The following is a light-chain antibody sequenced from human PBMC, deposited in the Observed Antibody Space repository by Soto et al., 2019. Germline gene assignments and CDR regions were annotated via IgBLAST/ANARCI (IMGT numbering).Light chain of an antibody. J-gene: IGKJ1*01. CDR3: QQYQTYSRT. CDR2: DGS. CDR1: QSINTW. Sequence: DIQMTQSPSTVSASVGDRITITCRASQSINTWLAWYRQRPGEAPQLLIYDGSTLGIGVPSRFSGSGSGTDFTLSISRLQPDDFATFYCQQYQTYSRTFGQGTKVDVK. V-gene: IGKV1-5*01.